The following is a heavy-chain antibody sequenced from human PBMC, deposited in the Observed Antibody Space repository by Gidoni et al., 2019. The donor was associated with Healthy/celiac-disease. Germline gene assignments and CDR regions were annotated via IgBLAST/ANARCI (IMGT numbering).Heavy chain of an antibody. CDR3: ARAPILAALDY. CDR2: INHSGST. J-gene: IGHJ4*02. D-gene: IGHD6-6*01. Sequence: QVQLQQWGAGLLKPSETLSLTCAVYGGSFSGYYWSWIRQPPGKGLEWIGEINHSGSTNYNPSLKSRVTISVDTSKNQFSLKLSSVTAADTAVYYCARAPILAALDYWGQGTLVTVSS. V-gene: IGHV4-34*01. CDR1: GGSFSGYY.